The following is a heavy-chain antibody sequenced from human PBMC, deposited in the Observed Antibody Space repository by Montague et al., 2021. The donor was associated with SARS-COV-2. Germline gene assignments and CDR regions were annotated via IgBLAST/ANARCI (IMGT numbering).Heavy chain of an antibody. Sequence: SETLSLTCAVYGGSFSDYHWTWIRQSPGEELEWIGQINYGGSTKYNPSLKSRVTISIDTLKNQFSLKLTSVTAADTAVYYCARGAPGYWGQGTLVTVSS. V-gene: IGHV4-34*01. CDR1: GGSFSDYH. J-gene: IGHJ4*02. CDR3: ARGAPGY. CDR2: INYGGST. D-gene: IGHD1-1*01.